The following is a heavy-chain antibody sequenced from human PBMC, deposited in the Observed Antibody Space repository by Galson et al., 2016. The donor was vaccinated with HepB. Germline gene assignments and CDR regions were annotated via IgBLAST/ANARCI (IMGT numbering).Heavy chain of an antibody. CDR2: IYYSGRT. V-gene: IGHV4-4*02. J-gene: IGHJ4*02. CDR1: GASIRSNHW. D-gene: IGHD4-17*01. CDR3: ARRRDFGDYLREFDF. Sequence: ETLSLTCAVSGASIRSNHWWSWVRQPPGKGLEWIGDIYYSGRTNYNPSLKSRVMMSVDTSENQFSLTLTSLTAADTAVYYCARRRDFGDYLREFDFWGPGTLVAVSS.